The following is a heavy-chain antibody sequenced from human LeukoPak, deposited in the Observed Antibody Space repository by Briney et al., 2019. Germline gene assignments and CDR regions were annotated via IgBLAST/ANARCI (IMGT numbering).Heavy chain of an antibody. D-gene: IGHD3-22*01. V-gene: IGHV4-38-2*01. CDR1: GYSISSGYY. Sequence: SSETLSLTCAVSGYSISSGYYWGWIRQPPGKGLEWIGSIYHSGSTYYNPPLKSRVTISVDTSKNQFSLKLSSVTAADTAVYYCAGTYYDSSGYIFDYWGQGTLVTVSS. CDR2: IYHSGST. J-gene: IGHJ4*02. CDR3: AGTYYDSSGYIFDY.